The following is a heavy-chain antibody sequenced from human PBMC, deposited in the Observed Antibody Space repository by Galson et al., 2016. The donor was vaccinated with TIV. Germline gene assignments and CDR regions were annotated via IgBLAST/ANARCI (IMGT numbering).Heavy chain of an antibody. CDR1: GYSFTDHY. CDR2: INPNNGDT. V-gene: IGHV1-2*02. CDR3: ARTAYWSGHEDY. J-gene: IGHJ4*02. Sequence: SVKVSCKASGYSFTDHYLHWVRQVPGQGPEWMGWINPNNGDTKYRQKFQGRVTMTRDTSINAVYLELSRLISDDTAVYYCARTAYWSGHEDYWGQGVLVTVSS. D-gene: IGHD3-3*01.